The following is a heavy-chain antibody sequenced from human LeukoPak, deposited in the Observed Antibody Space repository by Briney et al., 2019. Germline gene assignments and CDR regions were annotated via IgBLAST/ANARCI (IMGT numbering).Heavy chain of an antibody. Sequence: SETLSLTCTVSGGSISSSIYYWGWIRQSPGKGLEWIGSIYYSGSTYYNPSLKSRVTLSVDTSKNQYSLKVTSVTAADTAVYHCARGGWSHYKESDPFDIWGQGTMVTVSS. CDR3: ARGGWSHYKESDPFDI. D-gene: IGHD1-26*01. J-gene: IGHJ3*02. CDR1: GGSISSSIYY. V-gene: IGHV4-39*07. CDR2: IYYSGST.